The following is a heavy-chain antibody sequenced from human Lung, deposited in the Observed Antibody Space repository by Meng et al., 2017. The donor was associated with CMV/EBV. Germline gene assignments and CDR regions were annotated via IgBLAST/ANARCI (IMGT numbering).Heavy chain of an antibody. CDR3: ARRPCGGDCHRLWYCDL. D-gene: IGHD2-21*01. Sequence: ASVKVSCKASGYTITHYGLGWVRQAPGQGLEWMGWISTYNGDTNYAQNLQGRVSMTTDTSTNTAYLELGSLRSGDTAVYYCARRPCGGDCHRLWYCDLWGRGTLVTVSS. CDR1: GYTITHYG. J-gene: IGHJ2*01. V-gene: IGHV1-18*01. CDR2: ISTYNGDT.